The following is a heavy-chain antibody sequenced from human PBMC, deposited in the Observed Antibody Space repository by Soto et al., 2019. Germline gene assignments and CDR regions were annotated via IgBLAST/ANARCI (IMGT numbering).Heavy chain of an antibody. CDR3: ARDRDSLGIEAGMDV. CDR1: GASTSSGDHY. CDR2: IYYSGST. D-gene: IGHD3-22*01. Sequence: QVQLQESGPGLVKPSQTLSLTCTVSGASTSSGDHYWSWIRQPPGKGLEWIGYIYYSGSTYYNPSLKRRVTISIDTSKNQFSLKLSSVTAADTAVYYCARDRDSLGIEAGMDVWGQGTTVTVSS. V-gene: IGHV4-30-4*01. J-gene: IGHJ6*02.